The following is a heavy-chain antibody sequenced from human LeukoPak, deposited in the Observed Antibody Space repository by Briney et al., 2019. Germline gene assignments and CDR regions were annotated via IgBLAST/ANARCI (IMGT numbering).Heavy chain of an antibody. CDR2: ISYDGSNK. J-gene: IGHJ4*02. V-gene: IGHV3-30*18. CDR3: AKDGQYGDFDY. CDR1: GFTFSSYG. D-gene: IGHD4-17*01. Sequence: PGGSLRLSCAASGFTFSSYGMHWVRQAPGKGLEWVAVISYDGSNKYYADSVKGRFTISRDNSKNTLYLQMNSLRAEDTAVYYCAKDGQYGDFDYWGQGTLVTVSS.